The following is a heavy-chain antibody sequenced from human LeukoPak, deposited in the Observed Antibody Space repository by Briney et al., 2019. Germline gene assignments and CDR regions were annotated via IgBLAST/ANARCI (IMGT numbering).Heavy chain of an antibody. CDR2: IWFDGTKR. CDR3: ARAGREAVAGTLERANWFDP. Sequence: GGSLRLSCAASTFTFNSYGMHWVRQAPGKGLEWVAFIWFDGTKRYYADSVKGRFTISRDNSKNTLYLQINSLRAEDTAVYYCARAGREAVAGTLERANWFDPWGQGTLVTVSS. V-gene: IGHV3-33*01. D-gene: IGHD6-19*01. J-gene: IGHJ5*02. CDR1: TFTFNSYG.